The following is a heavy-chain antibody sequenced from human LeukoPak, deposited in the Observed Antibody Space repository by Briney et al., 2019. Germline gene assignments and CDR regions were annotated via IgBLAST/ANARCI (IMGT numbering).Heavy chain of an antibody. D-gene: IGHD6-19*01. CDR2: IIPILGIA. Sequence: GASVKVSCTASVYTFTGYYMHWVRHAPGQGLKWMGRIIPILGIANYAQKFQGRVTIPADKSTSTAYMELSSLRSEDTAVYYCAREGSRSGWNVVSNWFDPWGQGTLVTVSS. CDR3: AREGSRSGWNVVSNWFDP. CDR1: VYTFTGYY. V-gene: IGHV1-69*04. J-gene: IGHJ5*02.